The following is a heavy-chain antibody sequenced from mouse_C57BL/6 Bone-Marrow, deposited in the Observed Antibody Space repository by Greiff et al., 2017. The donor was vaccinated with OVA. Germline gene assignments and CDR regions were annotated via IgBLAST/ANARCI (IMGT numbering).Heavy chain of an antibody. J-gene: IGHJ3*01. CDR3: ARAYYGSRD. D-gene: IGHD1-1*01. V-gene: IGHV5-4*03. CDR2: ISDGGSYT. CDR1: GFTFSSYA. Sequence: EVKLVESGGGLVKPGGSLKLSCAASGFTFSSYAMSWVRQTPEKRLEWVATISDGGSYTYYPDNVKGRFTISRDNAKNNLYLQMSHLKSEDTAMYYCARAYYGSRDWGQGTLVTVSA.